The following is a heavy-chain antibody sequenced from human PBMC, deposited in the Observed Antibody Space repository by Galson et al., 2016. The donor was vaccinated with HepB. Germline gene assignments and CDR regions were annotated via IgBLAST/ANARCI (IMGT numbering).Heavy chain of an antibody. D-gene: IGHD1-20*01. J-gene: IGHJ4*02. CDR3: SRDGLHNWKYRGDYFGY. Sequence: SLRLSCAASGFTFGNYAMSWFRQAPGKGLEWVSFIRSKAYGGTTEYAASVKGRFTISRDDSKSIVYLQMDSLKAEDTAVYCCSRDGLHNWKYRGDYFGYGGQGPLVTGSS. CDR2: IRSKAYGGTT. CDR1: GFTFGNYA. V-gene: IGHV3-49*03.